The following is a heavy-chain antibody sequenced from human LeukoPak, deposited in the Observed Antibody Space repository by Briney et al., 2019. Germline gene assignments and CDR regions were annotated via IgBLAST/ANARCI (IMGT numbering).Heavy chain of an antibody. CDR1: GFTFSNYE. V-gene: IGHV3-48*03. CDR2: ISSGGNTI. CDR3: ARGSLMRNFHYMDV. D-gene: IGHD1-7*01. Sequence: GGSLRLSCAASGFTFSNYEMNWVRQAPGKGLEWVSHISSGGNTIYYADSVKGRFTISRDNAKNSLFLQMNSLRAEDTAVYYCARGSLMRNFHYMDVWGEGTTVTVSS. J-gene: IGHJ6*03.